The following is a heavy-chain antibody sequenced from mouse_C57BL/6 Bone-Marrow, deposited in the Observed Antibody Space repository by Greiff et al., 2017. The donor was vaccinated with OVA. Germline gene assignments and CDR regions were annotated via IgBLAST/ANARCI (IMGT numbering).Heavy chain of an antibody. J-gene: IGHJ4*01. CDR1: GFTFSSYA. CDR3: ARRGTYYGSSYGAMDY. CDR2: ISDGGSYT. D-gene: IGHD1-1*01. Sequence: EVQRVESGGGLVKPGGSLKLSCAASGFTFSSYAMSWVRQTPEKRLEWVATISDGGSYTYYPDNVKGRFTISRDNAKNNLYLQMSHLKSEDTAMYYCARRGTYYGSSYGAMDYWGQGTSVTVSS. V-gene: IGHV5-4*01.